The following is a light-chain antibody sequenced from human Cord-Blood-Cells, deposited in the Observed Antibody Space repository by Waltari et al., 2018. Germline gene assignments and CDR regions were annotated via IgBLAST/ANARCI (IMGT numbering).Light chain of an antibody. CDR2: GNS. CDR1: SSNIGAGYD. CDR3: QSYDSSLSGWV. J-gene: IGLJ3*02. Sequence: QSVLTQPPSVSGAPGQRVTISCTGSSSNIGAGYDVHWYQQLPGTAPKLLIYGNSNRPSGVPDRLSGSKSGTSASLAITGLQAEDDADCYCQSYDSSLSGWVFGGGTKLTVL. V-gene: IGLV1-40*01.